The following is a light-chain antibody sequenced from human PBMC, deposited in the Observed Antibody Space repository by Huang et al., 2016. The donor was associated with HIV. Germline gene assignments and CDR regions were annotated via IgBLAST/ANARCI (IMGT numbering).Light chain of an antibody. J-gene: IGKJ1*01. Sequence: DIQMTQSPSTLSASVGDRVSITCRASQSISSWLAWYQQKPGKAPKLLIYQASSLQNGVPSRCSGGGAGTEFTLTISSLQPDDFATYYCQQYDSYSRWTFGQGTKVEVK. CDR1: QSISSW. CDR2: QAS. CDR3: QQYDSYSRWT. V-gene: IGKV1-5*03.